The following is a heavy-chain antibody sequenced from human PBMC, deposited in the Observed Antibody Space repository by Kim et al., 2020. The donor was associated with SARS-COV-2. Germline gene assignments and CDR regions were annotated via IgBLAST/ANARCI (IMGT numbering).Heavy chain of an antibody. V-gene: IGHV5-51*01. D-gene: IGHD5-12*01. CDR2: IYPGDSDT. J-gene: IGHJ4*02. CDR1: GYSFTSYW. Sequence: GESLKISCKGSGYSFTSYWIGWVRQMPGKGLEWMGIIYPGDSDTSYSPSFQGQVTISADKSISTAYLQWSSLKASDTAMYYCARREMATIQNFYFDYWGQGTLGTVSS. CDR3: ARREMATIQNFYFDY.